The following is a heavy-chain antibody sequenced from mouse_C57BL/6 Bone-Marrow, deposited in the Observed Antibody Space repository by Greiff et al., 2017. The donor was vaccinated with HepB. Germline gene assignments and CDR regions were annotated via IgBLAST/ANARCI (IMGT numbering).Heavy chain of an antibody. CDR2: IDPENGDT. V-gene: IGHV14-4*01. Sequence: LVESGAELVRPGASVKLSCTASGFNIKDDYMHWVKQRPEQGLEWIGWIDPENGDTEYASKFQGKATITADTSSNTAYLQLSSLTSEDTAVYYCTTLGFLGAYWGQGTLVTVSA. D-gene: IGHD3-3*01. CDR1: GFNIKDDY. J-gene: IGHJ3*01. CDR3: TTLGFLGAY.